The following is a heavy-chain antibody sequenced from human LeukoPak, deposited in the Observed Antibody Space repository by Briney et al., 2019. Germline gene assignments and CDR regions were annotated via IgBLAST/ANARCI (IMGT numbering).Heavy chain of an antibody. Sequence: SETLSLTCAVYGGSFSDYYWSWIRQPPGKGLEWIGEINHSGSTNYNPSLKSRVTISVDTSKNQFSLELSSVTAADTAVYYCARGGPTTCFDYWGQGTLVTVSS. V-gene: IGHV4-34*01. D-gene: IGHD2/OR15-2a*01. CDR1: GGSFSDYY. CDR2: INHSGST. CDR3: ARGGPTTCFDY. J-gene: IGHJ4*02.